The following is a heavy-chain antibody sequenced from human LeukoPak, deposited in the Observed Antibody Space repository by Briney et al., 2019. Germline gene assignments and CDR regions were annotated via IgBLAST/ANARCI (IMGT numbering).Heavy chain of an antibody. V-gene: IGHV3-30*03. D-gene: IGHD3-3*01. CDR2: ISYDGSNK. J-gene: IGHJ4*02. CDR1: GFTFSSYG. Sequence: PGGSLRLSCAASGFTFSSYGMHWVRQAPGKGLEWVAVISYDGSNKYYADSVKGRFTISRDNSKNTLYLQMNSLRSEDTAVYYCARGWGVAIGDYWGQGTLVTVSS. CDR3: ARGWGVAIGDY.